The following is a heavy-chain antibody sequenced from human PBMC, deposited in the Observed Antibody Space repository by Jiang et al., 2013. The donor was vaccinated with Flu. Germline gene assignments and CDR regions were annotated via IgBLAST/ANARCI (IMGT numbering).Heavy chain of an antibody. CDR1: GGSISSSSYY. CDR3: ARLGGYSGNDPFDY. Sequence: LLKPSETLSLTCTVSGGSISSSSYYWGWIRQPPGKGLGWIGSIYYGGSTYYNPSLKSPVTISVDTSKNQFSLKLTSVTAADTAVYYCARLGGYSGNDPFDYWGQGTLVTVSS. D-gene: IGHD5-12*01. V-gene: IGHV4-39*01. CDR2: IYYGGST. J-gene: IGHJ4*02.